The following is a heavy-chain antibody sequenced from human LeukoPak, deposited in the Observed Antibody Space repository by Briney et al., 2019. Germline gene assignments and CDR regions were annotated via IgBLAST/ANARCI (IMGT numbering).Heavy chain of an antibody. J-gene: IGHJ4*02. CDR2: INHSGST. Sequence: PSETLSLTCAVYGGSFSGYYWSWIRQPPGKGLEWIGEINHSGSTNYNRSLKSRVTISVDTSKNQFSLKLSSVTAADTAVYYCARGSYDYVWGSYRYRNLYYFDYWGQGALVTVSS. CDR3: ARGSYDYVWGSYRYRNLYYFDY. V-gene: IGHV4-34*01. CDR1: GGSFSGYY. D-gene: IGHD3-16*02.